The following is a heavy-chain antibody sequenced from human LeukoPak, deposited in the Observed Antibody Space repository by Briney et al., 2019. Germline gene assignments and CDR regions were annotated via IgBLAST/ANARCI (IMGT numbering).Heavy chain of an antibody. Sequence: SVKVSCKASGGTFSSYAISWVRQAPGQGREWMGGIIPIFGTANYAQKFQGRVTITADESTSTAYMELSSLRSEDTAVYYCAREVGGPAAIPRDYYYYYMDVWGKGTTVTVSS. CDR1: GGTFSSYA. D-gene: IGHD2-2*02. V-gene: IGHV1-69*13. CDR2: IIPIFGTA. J-gene: IGHJ6*03. CDR3: AREVGGPAAIPRDYYYYYMDV.